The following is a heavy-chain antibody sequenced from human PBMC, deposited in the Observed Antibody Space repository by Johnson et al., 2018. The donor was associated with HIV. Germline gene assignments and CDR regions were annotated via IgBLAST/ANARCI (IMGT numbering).Heavy chain of an antibody. CDR3: AKERGASYVGGDASGF. Sequence: QVQLVESGGGVVQPGRSLRLSCAVSGLTFSNYGMHWVRQAPGKGLEWVAVMSYDGSNRYYADSVKGRFTISRDNSKNTLFLQMNSLKPEDTAVYYCAKERGASYVGGDASGFWGQGTMVTVSS. CDR1: GLTFSNYG. J-gene: IGHJ3*01. V-gene: IGHV3-30*18. D-gene: IGHD1-26*01. CDR2: MSYDGSNR.